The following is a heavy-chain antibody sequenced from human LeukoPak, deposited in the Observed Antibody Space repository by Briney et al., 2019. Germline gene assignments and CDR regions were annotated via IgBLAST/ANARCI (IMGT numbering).Heavy chain of an antibody. Sequence: PGGSLRLSCAASGFTFSSYAMSWVRQAPGKGLEWVSAISGSGGSTYYADSVKDRFTISRDNSKNTLYLQMNSLRAEDTAVYYCAKDITMVRGVSTWGQGTLVTVSS. CDR1: GFTFSSYA. J-gene: IGHJ5*02. CDR3: AKDITMVRGVST. V-gene: IGHV3-23*01. D-gene: IGHD3-10*01. CDR2: ISGSGGST.